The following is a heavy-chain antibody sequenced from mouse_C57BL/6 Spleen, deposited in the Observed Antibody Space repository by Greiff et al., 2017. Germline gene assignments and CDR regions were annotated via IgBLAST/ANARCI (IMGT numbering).Heavy chain of an antibody. V-gene: IGHV5-16*01. D-gene: IGHD1-1*01. CDR3: ARDGDYGSSDWYIDV. CDR2: INYDGSST. Sequence: EVHLVESEGGLVQPGSSMKLSCTASGFTFSDYYMAWVRQVPEKGLEWVANINYDGSSTYYLDSLTSRFIISIDNAKNILYLKMSSLKSEDTATYYCARDGDYGSSDWYIDVGGTGTTVTVSS. CDR1: GFTFSDYY. J-gene: IGHJ1*03.